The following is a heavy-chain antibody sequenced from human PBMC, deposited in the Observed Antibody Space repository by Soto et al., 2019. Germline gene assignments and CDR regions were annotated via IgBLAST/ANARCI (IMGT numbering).Heavy chain of an antibody. D-gene: IGHD3-3*01. V-gene: IGHV4-4*02. J-gene: IGHJ1*01. CDR3: ARDPNFGVVAHF. CDR1: GGSISSSNW. Sequence: QVQLQESGPGLVKPSGTLSLTCAVSGGSISSSNWWSWVRQPPGKGLEWIGEILHCGSTNYNPSLKSRVTISVGKTKNQFALQLSSVTAADTAVYDGARDPNFGVVAHFWGQGTLVTVSS. CDR2: ILHCGST.